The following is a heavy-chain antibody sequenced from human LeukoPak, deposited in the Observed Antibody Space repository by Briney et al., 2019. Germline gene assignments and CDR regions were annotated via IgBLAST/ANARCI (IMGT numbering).Heavy chain of an antibody. Sequence: VKVSCKASGYTFTDYYMHWVQQAPGKGLEWMGRVDPEDGETIYAEKFQGRVTITADTSTDTAYMELSSLRSEDTAVYYCARHPDDSSGYLDYWGQGTLVTVSS. CDR3: ARHPDDSSGYLDY. CDR2: VDPEDGET. V-gene: IGHV1-69-2*01. J-gene: IGHJ4*02. CDR1: GYTFTDYY. D-gene: IGHD3-22*01.